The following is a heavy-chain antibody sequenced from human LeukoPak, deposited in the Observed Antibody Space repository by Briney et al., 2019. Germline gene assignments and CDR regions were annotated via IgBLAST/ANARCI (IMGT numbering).Heavy chain of an antibody. V-gene: IGHV3-53*01. CDR1: GFTLSSYW. Sequence: GGSLRLSCAASGFTLSSYWMSWVRQAAGKGLEWVSVIYSGGSTYYAHSVKGRFTISRDNSKNTLYLQMNSLRAEDTAVYNCESPSESDSSGSFFDYWGQGTLVTVSS. J-gene: IGHJ4*02. CDR2: IYSGGST. CDR3: ESPSESDSSGSFFDY. D-gene: IGHD3-22*01.